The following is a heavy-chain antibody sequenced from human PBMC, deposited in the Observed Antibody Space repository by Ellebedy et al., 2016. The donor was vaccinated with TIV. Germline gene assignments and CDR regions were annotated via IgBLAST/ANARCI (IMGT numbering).Heavy chain of an antibody. CDR1: GFTFGSDI. Sequence: PGGSLRLSCVGSGFTFGSDIMNWVRQPPGKGLEWVSSISSSGSHIFYADSVKGRVTISRDNAKNSLYLQMNSLRAEETALYYCARHDHASASYYNTWGQGTLVTVSS. V-gene: IGHV3-21*04. J-gene: IGHJ4*02. CDR2: ISSSGSHI. CDR3: ARHDHASASYYNT. D-gene: IGHD3-10*01.